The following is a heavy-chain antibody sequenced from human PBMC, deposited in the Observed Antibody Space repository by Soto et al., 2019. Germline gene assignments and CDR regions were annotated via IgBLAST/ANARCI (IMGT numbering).Heavy chain of an antibody. CDR2: ISSSSSYT. D-gene: IGHD3-22*01. J-gene: IGHJ4*02. Sequence: GGSLRLSCAASGFTFSDYYMSWIRQAPGKGLEWVSYISSSSSYTNYADSVKGRFTIPRDSAKNSLYLQMNSLRAEDTAVYYCARGYYDSSGYTGFDYWGQGTLVTVSS. CDR1: GFTFSDYY. CDR3: ARGYYDSSGYTGFDY. V-gene: IGHV3-11*06.